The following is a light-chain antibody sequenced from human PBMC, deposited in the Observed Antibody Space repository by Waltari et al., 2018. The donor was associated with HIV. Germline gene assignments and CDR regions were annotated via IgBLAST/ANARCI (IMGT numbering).Light chain of an antibody. CDR2: DNI. CDR3: QSYDSSLRV. Sequence: QSVLTPPPSVSGAPGQRVTISCTGSSPNIGAGYDVHWYQQLPGTAPKLLIYDNINRPSGVPDRFSGSKSGTSASLAITGLQAEDEADYYCQSYDSSLRVFGGGTKLTVL. J-gene: IGLJ3*02. CDR1: SPNIGAGYD. V-gene: IGLV1-40*01.